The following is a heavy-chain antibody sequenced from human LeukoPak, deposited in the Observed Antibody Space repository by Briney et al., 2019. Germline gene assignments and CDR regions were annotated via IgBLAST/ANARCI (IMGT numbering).Heavy chain of an antibody. V-gene: IGHV1-3*01. CDR3: ARDSGYDWPSIAVAGTFDY. D-gene: IGHD6-19*01. J-gene: IGHJ4*02. Sequence: ASVKVSCKASGYTFTSYAMHWVRQAPGQRLEWMGWINAGNGNTKYSQKFQGRVTITRDTSASTAYMELSSLRSEDTAVYYCARDSGYDWPSIAVAGTFDYWGQGTLVTVSS. CDR1: GYTFTSYA. CDR2: INAGNGNT.